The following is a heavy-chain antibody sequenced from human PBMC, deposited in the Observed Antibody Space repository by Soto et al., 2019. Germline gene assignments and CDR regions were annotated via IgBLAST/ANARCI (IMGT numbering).Heavy chain of an antibody. Sequence: LRLSCAASGFTFSSYAMSWVRQAPGKGLEWVSAISGSGGSTYYADSVKGRFTISRDNSKNTLYLQMNSLRAEDTAVYYCAKIQLWSRGAFDIWGQGTMVTVSS. J-gene: IGHJ3*02. D-gene: IGHD5-18*01. CDR3: AKIQLWSRGAFDI. CDR1: GFTFSSYA. CDR2: ISGSGGST. V-gene: IGHV3-23*01.